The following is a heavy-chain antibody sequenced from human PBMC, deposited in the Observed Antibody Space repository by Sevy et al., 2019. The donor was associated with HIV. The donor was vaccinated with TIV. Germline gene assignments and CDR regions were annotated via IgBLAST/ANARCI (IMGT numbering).Heavy chain of an antibody. CDR1: GFTFSDYS. CDR2: IRYDGTRK. V-gene: IGHV3-30*02. CDR3: ARRYCSLTSCYMHDAFDI. J-gene: IGHJ3*02. Sequence: GGSLRLSCAASGFTFSDYSMHWVRQAPGKGLEWVAFIRYDGTRKDYADSVKGRFTISRDNSKKTLFLQMNSLRAEDTAVYYCARRYCSLTSCYMHDAFDIWGQGTMVTVSS. D-gene: IGHD2-2*02.